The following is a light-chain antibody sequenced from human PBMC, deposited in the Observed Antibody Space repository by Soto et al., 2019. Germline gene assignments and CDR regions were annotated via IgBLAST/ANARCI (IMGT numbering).Light chain of an antibody. Sequence: SYELTQPPSVSVAPEKTATITCGGTNIGDKRVHWYRQKPGQAPVLFISYDSDRPSGIPERFSGSNSGNTATLTISRVEAGDEADYYCQVWDIMTDNYVFGGGTKVTVL. V-gene: IGLV3-21*04. CDR3: QVWDIMTDNYV. CDR2: YDS. CDR1: NIGDKR. J-gene: IGLJ1*01.